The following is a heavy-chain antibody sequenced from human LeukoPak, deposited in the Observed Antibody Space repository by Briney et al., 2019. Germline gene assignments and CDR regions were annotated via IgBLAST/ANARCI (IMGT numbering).Heavy chain of an antibody. CDR2: INNDGTST. Sequence: GGSLRLSCAASGFTFSSYWMHWVRHAPGKGLVWVSRINNDGTSTYYADSVKGRFTISRDNAKNTLYLQMNSLRAEDTAVYYCARCYLYSSSSGDYWGQGTLVTVSS. J-gene: IGHJ4*02. V-gene: IGHV3-74*01. CDR3: ARCYLYSSSSGDY. D-gene: IGHD6-6*01. CDR1: GFTFSSYW.